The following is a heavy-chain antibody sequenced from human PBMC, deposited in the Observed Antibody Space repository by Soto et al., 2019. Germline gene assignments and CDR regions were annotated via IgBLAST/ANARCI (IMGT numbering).Heavy chain of an antibody. D-gene: IGHD2-2*01. V-gene: IGHV1-18*01. CDR1: GYTFTSYG. Sequence: QVQLVQSGAEVKKPGASVKVSCKASGYTFTSYGISWVRQAPGQGLEWMGWISAYNGNTNYAQKLQGRVTITTDTSTSTAYMELRSLRPDDTAVYYCARLRYCSSTSCPNWFDPWGQGTLVTVSS. J-gene: IGHJ5*02. CDR2: ISAYNGNT. CDR3: ARLRYCSSTSCPNWFDP.